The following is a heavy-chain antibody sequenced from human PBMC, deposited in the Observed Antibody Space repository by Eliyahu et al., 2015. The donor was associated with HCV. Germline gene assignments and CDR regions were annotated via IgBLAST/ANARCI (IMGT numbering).Heavy chain of an antibody. Sequence: QVQLQESGPGLVKPSXTLSLTCTVSGXSXTTYXRXWXRQPPGKGLEXIGYIHYRGSXNYNPSLKSRVTISLDTSKNQFSLKLTSVTAADTAMYYCASGGGGIAVTGTGGWFDPWGQGTLVTVSS. CDR1: GXSXTTYX. V-gene: IGHV4-59*01. J-gene: IGHJ5*02. CDR3: ASGGGGIAVTGTGGWFDP. D-gene: IGHD6-19*01. CDR2: IHYRGSX.